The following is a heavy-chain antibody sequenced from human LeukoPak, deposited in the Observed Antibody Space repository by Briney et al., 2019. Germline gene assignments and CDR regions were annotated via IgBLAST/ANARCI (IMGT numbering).Heavy chain of an antibody. CDR3: ARELWFGELSKFDP. CDR1: GGSISSYY. V-gene: IGHV4-59*01. Sequence: PSETLSLTCTVSGGSISSYYWSWIRQPPGKGLEWIGYIYCSGSTNYNPSLKSRVTISVDTSKNQFSLKLSSVTAADTAVYYCARELWFGELSKFDPWGQGTLVTVSS. D-gene: IGHD3-10*01. CDR2: IYCSGST. J-gene: IGHJ5*02.